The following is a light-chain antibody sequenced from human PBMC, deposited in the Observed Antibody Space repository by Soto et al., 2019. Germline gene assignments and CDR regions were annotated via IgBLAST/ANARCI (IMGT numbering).Light chain of an antibody. V-gene: IGKV3-11*01. J-gene: IGKJ1*01. CDR3: QQRSNWWT. CDR1: QSINNY. CDR2: EAS. Sequence: EIMLTQSPATLSLSPGERATLSFRASQSINNYLAWYQQRPGQAPRLLIYEASNRATGIPARFSGGGSGTDFTLTISSLEPEDFAVYYCQQRSNWWTFGQGTKVDI.